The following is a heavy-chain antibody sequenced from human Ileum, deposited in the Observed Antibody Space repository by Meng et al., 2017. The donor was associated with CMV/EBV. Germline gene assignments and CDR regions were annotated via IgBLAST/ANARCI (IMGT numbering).Heavy chain of an antibody. CDR3: ARAAARGVPVDL. V-gene: IGHV4-4*07. Sequence: VRLEGAGPSTPQPSGTLALTCTVTGGSLTSYYWTWIRQPAGKGLEWIGRIHPTGTTDDNPSLRSRVSMSLDKSKNQFSLKLTSVTAADTAVYYCARAAARGVPVDLWGQGTLVTVSS. CDR2: IHPTGTT. D-gene: IGHD3-10*01. J-gene: IGHJ5*02. CDR1: GGSLTSYY.